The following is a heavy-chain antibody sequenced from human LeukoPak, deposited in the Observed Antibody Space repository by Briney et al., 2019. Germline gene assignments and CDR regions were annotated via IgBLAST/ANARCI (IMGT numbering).Heavy chain of an antibody. CDR3: ARGKGYDYVWGSYRSNFDY. D-gene: IGHD3-16*02. V-gene: IGHV4-34*01. CDR1: GGAFSGYY. Sequence: SETLSLTCAVYGGAFSGYYWSWIPQPPGKGLEWIGEINHTGSTNYNPSPKSRVTISVDTSKNQFSLKLSSVTAADTAVYYCARGKGYDYVWGSYRSNFDYWGQGTLVTVSS. J-gene: IGHJ4*02. CDR2: INHTGST.